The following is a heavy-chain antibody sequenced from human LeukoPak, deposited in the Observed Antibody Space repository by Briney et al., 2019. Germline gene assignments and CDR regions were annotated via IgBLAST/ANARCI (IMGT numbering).Heavy chain of an antibody. V-gene: IGHV3-23*01. Sequence: GGSLRLSCAASGFTFSSYAMSWVRQAPGKGLEWVSAIRGSGGSTYFADSVKGRFTISRDNSKNTLYLQMNSLRAEDTAVYYCAKGGSSSGWSHYYYYMDVWGKGTTVTVSS. CDR3: AKGGSSSGWSHYYYYMDV. J-gene: IGHJ6*03. CDR1: GFTFSSYA. CDR2: IRGSGGST. D-gene: IGHD6-19*01.